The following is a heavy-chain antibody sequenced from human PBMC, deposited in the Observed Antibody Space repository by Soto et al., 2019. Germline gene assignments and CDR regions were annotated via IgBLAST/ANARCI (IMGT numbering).Heavy chain of an antibody. CDR3: ARVDNWNYHFDY. CDR2: IYYSGST. J-gene: IGHJ4*02. D-gene: IGHD1-7*01. CDR1: GGSISSGGYY. V-gene: IGHV4-31*03. Sequence: SETLSLTCTVSGGSISSGGYYWSWIRQHPGKGLEWIGYIYYSGSTYYNPSLKSRVTISVDTSKNQFSLKLSSVTAADTAVYYCARVDNWNYHFDYWGQGTLVTVSS.